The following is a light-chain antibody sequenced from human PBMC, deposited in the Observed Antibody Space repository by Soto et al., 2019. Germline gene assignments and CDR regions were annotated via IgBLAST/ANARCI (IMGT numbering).Light chain of an antibody. CDR3: RKDSVYSWT. V-gene: IGKV1-6*01. CDR2: ADS. CDR1: RDIGSD. J-gene: IGKJ1*01. Sequence: ATQITQAPSSLSPSLGDRRSITYRASRDIGSDLSWYQQKPGKAPTILIYADSNLQSGVPSRFRGSRSGTELTLTVSRLQPEDFAGYYCRKDSVYSWTCGQGTKVDIK.